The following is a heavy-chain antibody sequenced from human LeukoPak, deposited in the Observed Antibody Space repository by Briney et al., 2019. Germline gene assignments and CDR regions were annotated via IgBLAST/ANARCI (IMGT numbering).Heavy chain of an antibody. D-gene: IGHD3-22*01. CDR1: GGSISSGGYY. CDR2: IYYSGST. V-gene: IGHV4-31*03. J-gene: IGHJ3*02. CDR3: ARDPLDYEHAFDI. Sequence: SQTLSLTCTVSGGSISSGGYYWSWIRQHPGKGLEWIGYIYYSGSTYYNPSLKSRVTISVDTSKNQFSLKLSSVTAADTAVYYCARDPLDYEHAFDIWGQGTMVTVSS.